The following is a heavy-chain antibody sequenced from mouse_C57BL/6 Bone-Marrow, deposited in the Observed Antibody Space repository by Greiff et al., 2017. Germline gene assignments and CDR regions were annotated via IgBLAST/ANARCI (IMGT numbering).Heavy chain of an antibody. J-gene: IGHJ2*01. Sequence: EVKLMESGEGLVKPGGSLKLSCAASGFTFSSYAMSWVRQTPEKRLEWVAYISSGGGYIYYADTVKGRFTISRDNARNTLYLQMSSLKSADTAMYYCTRVYYGSSLYCDDWGKGTTLTVSS. CDR1: GFTFSSYA. CDR3: TRVYYGSSLYCDD. CDR2: ISSGGGYI. D-gene: IGHD1-1*01. V-gene: IGHV5-9-1*02.